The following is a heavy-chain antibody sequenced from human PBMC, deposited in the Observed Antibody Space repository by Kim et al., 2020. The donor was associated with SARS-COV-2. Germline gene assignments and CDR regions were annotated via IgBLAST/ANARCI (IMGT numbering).Heavy chain of an antibody. J-gene: IGHJ4*02. CDR1: GFTFSRRA. Sequence: GGSLRLSCAASGFTFSRRAMSWVRQVPGKGLEWIASVNNHSHPYYADSVKGGLTIARDITKDTLYLQTKNLRTDEKAPYYCAKNHPGSGWPTFDLCGQG. V-gene: IGHV3-23*05. D-gene: IGHD6-19*01. CDR3: AKNHPGSGWPTFDL. CDR2: VNNHSHP.